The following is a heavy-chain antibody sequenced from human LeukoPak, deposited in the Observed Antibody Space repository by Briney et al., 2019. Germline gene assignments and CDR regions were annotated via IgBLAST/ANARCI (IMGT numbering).Heavy chain of an antibody. Sequence: ASVKVSCKASGYTFSNYGISWVRQAPGQGLEWMGWMNPNSGNTGYAQKFQGRVTMTRNTSISTAYMELSSLRSEDTAVYYCALRDIVATRHNDYWGQGTLVTVSS. D-gene: IGHD5-12*01. CDR2: MNPNSGNT. CDR1: GYTFSNYG. J-gene: IGHJ4*02. V-gene: IGHV1-8*02. CDR3: ALRDIVATRHNDY.